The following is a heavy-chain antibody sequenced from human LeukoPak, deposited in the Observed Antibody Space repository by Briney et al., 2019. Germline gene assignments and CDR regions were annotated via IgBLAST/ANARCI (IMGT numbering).Heavy chain of an antibody. D-gene: IGHD3-22*01. CDR2: ISGSGGRA. J-gene: IGHJ4*02. CDR1: GITLSNYG. Sequence: GGSLRLSCAVSGITLSNYGMSWVRQAPGKGLEWVAGISGSGGRANYADAVKGRFTISRDNAKNTLFLQMNSLRVGDTAVYFCAKRGVAIRVILVGFHKEAYYFDSWGQGALVTVSS. CDR3: AKRGVAIRVILVGFHKEAYYFDS. V-gene: IGHV3-23*01.